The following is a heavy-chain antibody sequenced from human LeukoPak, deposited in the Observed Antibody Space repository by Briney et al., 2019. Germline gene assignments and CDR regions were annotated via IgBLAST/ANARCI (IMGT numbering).Heavy chain of an antibody. J-gene: IGHJ4*02. V-gene: IGHV1-8*01. Sequence: GASVKVSCKASGYTFTSYDINWVRQATGQGLEWMGWMNPNSGNTGYAQKIQCRATMTRNTSISTAYMELSSLRSEDTAVYYCAGDLVAGTGYWGQGTLVTVSS. CDR2: MNPNSGNT. D-gene: IGHD6-19*01. CDR1: GYTFTSYD. CDR3: AGDLVAGTGY.